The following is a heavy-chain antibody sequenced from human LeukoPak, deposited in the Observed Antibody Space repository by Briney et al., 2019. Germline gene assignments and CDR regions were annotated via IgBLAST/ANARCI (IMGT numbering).Heavy chain of an antibody. J-gene: IGHJ5*02. CDR1: GFTFSSYA. CDR2: ISYDGSNK. CDR3: ARSDH. V-gene: IGHV3-30-3*01. Sequence: GGSLRLSCAASGFTFSSYAMHWVRQAPGKGLEWVAVISYDGSNKYYADSVKGRFTISRDNSKNTLYLQMNSLRAEDTAVYYCARSDHWGQGTLVTVSS.